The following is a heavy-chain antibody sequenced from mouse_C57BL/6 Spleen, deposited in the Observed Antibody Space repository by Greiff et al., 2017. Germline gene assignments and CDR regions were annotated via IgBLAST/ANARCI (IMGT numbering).Heavy chain of an antibody. CDR1: GYTFTSYW. J-gene: IGHJ2*01. CDR3: ARSRYYGSVGDD. CDR2: IDPSDSET. D-gene: IGHD1-1*01. V-gene: IGHV1-52*01. Sequence: QVQLQQPGAELVRPGSSVKLSCKASGYTFTSYWMHWVKQRPLQGLEWIGNIDPSDSETHYNQKFKDKATLTVDKSSSTAYLQLSSLTSTDSAVYYCARSRYYGSVGDDWGQGTTLTGSS.